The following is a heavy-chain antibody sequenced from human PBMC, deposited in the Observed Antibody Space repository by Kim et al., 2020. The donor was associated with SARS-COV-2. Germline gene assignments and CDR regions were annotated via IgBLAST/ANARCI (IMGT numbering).Heavy chain of an antibody. CDR3: AREDSSSWYLGYYYGMDV. D-gene: IGHD6-13*01. CDR1: GFTFSSYW. V-gene: IGHV3-74*01. Sequence: GGSLRLSCAASGFTFSSYWMHWVRQAPGKGLVWVSRINSDGSSTSYADSVKGRFTISRDNAKNTLYLQMNSLRAEDTAVYYCAREDSSSWYLGYYYGMDVWGQGTTVTVSS. J-gene: IGHJ6*02. CDR2: INSDGSST.